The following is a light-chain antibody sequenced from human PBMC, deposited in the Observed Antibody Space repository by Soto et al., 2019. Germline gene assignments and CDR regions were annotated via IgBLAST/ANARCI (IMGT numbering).Light chain of an antibody. CDR3: GTWESSRNWV. V-gene: IGLV1-51*01. CDR1: SSNIGNNY. CDR2: DNI. Sequence: QSVLTQSPSVSAAPGQTVTFSCSGTSSNIGNNYVSWYQLLPETAPKLLIYDNIKRPSGIPDRFSGSKSGTSATLVITGLQTGDEADYYCGTWESSRNWVFGAGTKVTVL. J-gene: IGLJ3*02.